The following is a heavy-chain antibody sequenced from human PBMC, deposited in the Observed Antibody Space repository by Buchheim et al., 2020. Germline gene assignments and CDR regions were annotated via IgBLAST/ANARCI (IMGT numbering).Heavy chain of an antibody. CDR2: IYHSGST. D-gene: IGHD3-22*01. CDR3: ARVPKLSRDYYDTNLGGFFDY. V-gene: IGHV4-30-2*01. CDR1: GGSISSGGYS. J-gene: IGHJ4*02. Sequence: QLQLQESGSGLVKPSQTLSLTCAVSGGSISSGGYSWSWIRQPPGKGLEWIGYIYHSGSTYYNPSLKSRVTISVDRSKNQFSLKLSSVTAADTAVYYCARVPKLSRDYYDTNLGGFFDYWGQGTL.